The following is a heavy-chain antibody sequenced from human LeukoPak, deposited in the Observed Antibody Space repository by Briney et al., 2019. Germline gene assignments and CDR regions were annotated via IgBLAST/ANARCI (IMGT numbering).Heavy chain of an antibody. J-gene: IGHJ4*02. CDR1: GYDFINYG. Sequence: ASVKVSCKASGYDFINYGISWGRQAPGQGLEWMGWRSIYNGNTDYKLQGRVTMTTDTSTSTAYMEVRSLRSDDTAVYYCARGGPFPSGSSSREYYLDYWGQGTLVTVSS. V-gene: IGHV1-18*01. CDR3: ARGGPFPSGSSSREYYLDY. CDR2: RSIYNGNT. D-gene: IGHD6-6*01.